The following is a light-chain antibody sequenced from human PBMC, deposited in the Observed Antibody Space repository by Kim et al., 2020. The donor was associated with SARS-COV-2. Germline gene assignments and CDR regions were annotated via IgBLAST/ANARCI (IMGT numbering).Light chain of an antibody. V-gene: IGLV2-14*03. CDR3: SSKTNSNTYV. CDR2: DVS. CDR1: SSGVCAYNF. J-gene: IGLJ1*01. Sequence: QSITISCTGTSSGVCAYNFVSWYQQHPGKAPKLIIYDVSEWPSGVSSRFSGSKSGNTASLTISGLQAEDEADYYCSSKTNSNTYVFGTGTKVTVL.